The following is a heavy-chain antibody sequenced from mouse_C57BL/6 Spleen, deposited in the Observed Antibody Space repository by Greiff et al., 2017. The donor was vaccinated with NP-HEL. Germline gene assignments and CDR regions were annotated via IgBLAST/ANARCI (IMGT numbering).Heavy chain of an antibody. J-gene: IGHJ3*01. Sequence: VQLQQPGAELVKPGTSVKLSCKASGYTFTSYWMHWVKQRPGQGLEWIGVIDPSDSYTNYNQKFKGKATLTVDTSSSTAYMQLSSLTSEDSAVYYCAATVVEPLAYWGQGTLVTVSA. CDR1: GYTFTSYW. CDR3: AATVVEPLAY. D-gene: IGHD1-1*01. CDR2: IDPSDSYT. V-gene: IGHV1-59*01.